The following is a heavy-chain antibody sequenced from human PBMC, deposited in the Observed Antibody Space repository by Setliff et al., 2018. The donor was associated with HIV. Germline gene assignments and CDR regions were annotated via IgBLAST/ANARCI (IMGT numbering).Heavy chain of an antibody. V-gene: IGHV4-34*01. Sequence: LSLTCAVYGGSFSDYYWSWTRQPPGKGLERIGEINHSGSTNYNPSLKSRVTISVDTSKNQFSLKLNSVTAADTAVYYCARERSLITVRRYFDNWGQGTLVTV. CDR1: GGSFSDYY. CDR3: ARERSLITVRRYFDN. D-gene: IGHD1-1*01. J-gene: IGHJ4*02. CDR2: INHSGST.